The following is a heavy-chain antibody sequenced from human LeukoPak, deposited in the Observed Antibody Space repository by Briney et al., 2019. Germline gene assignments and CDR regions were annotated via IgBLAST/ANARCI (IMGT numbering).Heavy chain of an antibody. CDR3: ARMSIGGYEYYYDSSFDY. CDR1: GYTFTSYY. J-gene: IGHJ4*02. D-gene: IGHD3-22*01. CDR2: INPNSGGT. Sequence: GASVKVSCKASGYTFTSYYMHWVRQAPGQGLEWMGWINPNSGGTNYAQKFQGRVTMTRDTSISTAYMELSRLRSDDTAVYYCARMSIGGYEYYYDSSFDYWGQGTLVTVSS. V-gene: IGHV1-2*02.